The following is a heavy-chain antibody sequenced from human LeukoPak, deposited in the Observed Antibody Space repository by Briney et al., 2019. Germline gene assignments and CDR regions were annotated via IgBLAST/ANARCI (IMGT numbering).Heavy chain of an antibody. CDR3: TTDYYDSSAYPLNFDY. D-gene: IGHD3-22*01. V-gene: IGHV3-15*01. CDR2: IRSKTDGGTT. CDR1: GFSFNYAR. J-gene: IGHJ4*02. Sequence: GGSLRLSCAASGFSFNYARMSWVRQAPGKGLEWVGRIRSKTDGGTTDYAAPVKGRFTISRDDSKNTLYLQMNSLKTEDTAVYYCTTDYYDSSAYPLNFDYWGQGTLVTASS.